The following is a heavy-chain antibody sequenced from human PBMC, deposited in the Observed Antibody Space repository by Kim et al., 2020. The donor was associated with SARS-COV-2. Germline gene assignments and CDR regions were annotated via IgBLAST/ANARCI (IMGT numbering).Heavy chain of an antibody. V-gene: IGHV4-30-4*01. J-gene: IGHJ4*01. Sequence: SETLSLTCTVSGDTISSGDYYWSWIRQSPKLGLEWIGYISYAGSTYYNPSLKTRSTVSIDTSKDHFSLRLSSVTAADTAAYYCARDSMITLGVGIAYWG. CDR1: GDTISSGDYY. CDR2: ISYAGST. D-gene: IGHD3-10*01. CDR3: ARDSMITLGVGIAY.